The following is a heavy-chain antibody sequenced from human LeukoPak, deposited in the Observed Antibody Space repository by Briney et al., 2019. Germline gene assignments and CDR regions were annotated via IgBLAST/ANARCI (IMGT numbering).Heavy chain of an antibody. V-gene: IGHV3-66*01. Sequence: GESLKISCAASGFTVSSKYMSWVRRPPGTGLEWVSVIYSDGNTYYADSVKGRFTISRDNSKNTEYLQMNSLRAEDTAVYYCASSSWDDWGQGTLVTVSS. CDR2: IYSDGNT. CDR3: ASSSWDD. D-gene: IGHD6-13*01. CDR1: GFTVSSKY. J-gene: IGHJ4*02.